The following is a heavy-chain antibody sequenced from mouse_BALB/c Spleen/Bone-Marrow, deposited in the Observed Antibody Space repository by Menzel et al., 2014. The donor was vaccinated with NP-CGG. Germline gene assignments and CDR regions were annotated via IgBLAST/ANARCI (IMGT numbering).Heavy chain of an antibody. CDR1: GFTFSSYA. Sequence: DVMLVESGGGLVKPGGSLKLSCAASGFTFSSYAMSWVRQTPEKRLEWVATISSGGSYTYYPDSVKGRFTISRDNAKNTLYLQMSSLRSEDTAMYYCARHFITTATGAMDYRGQGTSVTVSS. D-gene: IGHD1-2*01. CDR3: ARHFITTATGAMDY. J-gene: IGHJ4*01. CDR2: ISSGGSYT. V-gene: IGHV5-9-3*01.